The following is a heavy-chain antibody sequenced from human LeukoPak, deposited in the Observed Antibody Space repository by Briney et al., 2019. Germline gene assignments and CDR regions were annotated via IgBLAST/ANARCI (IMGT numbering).Heavy chain of an antibody. D-gene: IGHD3-3*01. CDR3: ARSRRITVFGVPKGGWFDP. Sequence: GASVKVSCKASLYTFTTYEMNWVRQATGQGLEWMGWMNPNTGDTGYAQKFQGRVTLTRNTSISTAYMELSSLRSEDTAVYYCARSRRITVFGVPKGGWFDPWGQGTLVTVSS. J-gene: IGHJ5*02. CDR1: LYTFTTYE. CDR2: MNPNTGDT. V-gene: IGHV1-8*03.